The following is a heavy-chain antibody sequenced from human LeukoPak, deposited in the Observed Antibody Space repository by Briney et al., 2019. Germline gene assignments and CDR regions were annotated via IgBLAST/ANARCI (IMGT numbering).Heavy chain of an antibody. D-gene: IGHD3-10*01. CDR3: ARGAMVRGVTPFDY. CDR2: IYCSGST. V-gene: IGHV4-31*03. CDR1: GGSISSGGYY. J-gene: IGHJ4*02. Sequence: PSQTLSLTCTASGGSISSGGYYWSWIRQHPGKGLEWIGYIYCSGSTYYNPSPKSRVTISVDTSKNQFSLKLSSVTAADTAVYYCARGAMVRGVTPFDYWGQGTLVTVSS.